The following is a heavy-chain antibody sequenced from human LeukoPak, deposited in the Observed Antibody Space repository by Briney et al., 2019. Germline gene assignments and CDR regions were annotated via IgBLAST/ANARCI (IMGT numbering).Heavy chain of an antibody. Sequence: ASVKVSCKASGYTFNNYGISWVRQAPGQGLEWMGWVTSYNGDTNYAQKFQGRVTMSADTATSTAYMELRSLRFDDTAIYYCAKDWHILTGRNCFDPWGQGTLVTVSS. J-gene: IGHJ5*02. D-gene: IGHD3-9*01. CDR3: AKDWHILTGRNCFDP. V-gene: IGHV1-18*01. CDR1: GYTFNNYG. CDR2: VTSYNGDT.